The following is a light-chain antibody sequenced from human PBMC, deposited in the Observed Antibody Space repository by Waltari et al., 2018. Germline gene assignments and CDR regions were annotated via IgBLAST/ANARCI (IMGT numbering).Light chain of an antibody. CDR3: QQSHSTPLT. CDR1: ESISRY. V-gene: IGKV1-39*01. J-gene: IGKJ4*01. CDR2: DAS. Sequence: DIQSTQSPSSLSASVGDRVTITCRASESISRYLKWYQQKTGKAPKLLIYDASSLQSGDLSRFSGSGSGTDFTLTISSLQPEDFATYYCQQSHSTPLTFGGGTKVEIK.